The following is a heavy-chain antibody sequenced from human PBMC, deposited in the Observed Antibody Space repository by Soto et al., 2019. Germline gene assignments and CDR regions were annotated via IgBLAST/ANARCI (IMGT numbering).Heavy chain of an antibody. J-gene: IGHJ4*02. CDR1: GFTFSSYW. CDR2: IKQDGGET. V-gene: IGHV3-7*05. D-gene: IGHD3-22*01. Sequence: GGSLRLSCAVSGFTFSSYWMSWVRQAPGKGLEWVANIKQDGGETYYVDSVKGQFTISRDNAQNSLYLQMNSLRAEDTAVYYCARDRYYYDRSGYPTTFDFWGQGTLVTVSS. CDR3: ARDRYYYDRSGYPTTFDF.